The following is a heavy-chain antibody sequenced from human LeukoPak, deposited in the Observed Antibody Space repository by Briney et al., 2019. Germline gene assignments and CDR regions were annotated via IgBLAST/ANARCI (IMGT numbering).Heavy chain of an antibody. V-gene: IGHV3-33*01. J-gene: IGHJ3*02. CDR2: IWYDESNK. CDR3: GRGYANNDAFDI. CDR1: GFTFSSYG. Sequence: GGSLRLSCAASGFTFSSYGMHWVRQAPGKGLEWVAVIWYDESNKYYADSVKGRFTISRDNSKNTLYLQMNSLRAEDTAVYYCGRGYANNDAFDIWGQGTMVTVSS. D-gene: IGHD3-16*01.